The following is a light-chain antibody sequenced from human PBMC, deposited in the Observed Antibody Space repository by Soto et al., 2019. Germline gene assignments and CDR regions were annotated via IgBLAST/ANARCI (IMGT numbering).Light chain of an antibody. V-gene: IGKV3-15*01. J-gene: IGKJ2*03. CDR2: DAS. Sequence: EIVMTQSPATLSVSPGESATLSCRASQSVSSKLAWYQQKPGQAPRLLIFDASTRATGIPARFSGSGSGTQFTLTISSLQSEDFALYYCQRYNNWPYSFGQGTKLEIK. CDR1: QSVSSK. CDR3: QRYNNWPYS.